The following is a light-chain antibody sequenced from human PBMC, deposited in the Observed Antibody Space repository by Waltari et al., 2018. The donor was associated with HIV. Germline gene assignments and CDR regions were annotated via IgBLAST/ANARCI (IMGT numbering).Light chain of an antibody. J-gene: IGLJ2*01. V-gene: IGLV2-8*01. CDR1: SSDVGGYNY. Sequence: QSALTQPPSAPGPPGQSVTISCTGNSSDVGGYNYVSWYQQHPGKAPKLMIYEVTKRPSGVPDRFSGSKSGNTASLTVSGLQAEDEADYYCSSYAGSNNLLFGGGTKLTVL. CDR2: EVT. CDR3: SSYAGSNNLL.